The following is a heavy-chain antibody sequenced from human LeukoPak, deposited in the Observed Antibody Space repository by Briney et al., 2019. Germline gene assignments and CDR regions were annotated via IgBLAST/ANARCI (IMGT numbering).Heavy chain of an antibody. CDR3: AKVRDTRDWYKDAFDI. CDR1: GFTFTSYA. D-gene: IGHD6-19*01. CDR2: ITGTGGST. Sequence: GGSLRLSCAASGFTFTSYAMSWVRQALGKGLEWVSAITGTGGSTYYAASVKGRFTVSRDNSKNTLYLQMSSLRAEDTAMYYCAKVRDTRDWYKDAFDIWGQGTRVTVSS. J-gene: IGHJ3*02. V-gene: IGHV3-23*01.